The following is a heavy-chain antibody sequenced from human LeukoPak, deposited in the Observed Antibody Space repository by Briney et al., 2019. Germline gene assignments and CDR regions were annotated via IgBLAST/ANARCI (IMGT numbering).Heavy chain of an antibody. CDR1: GFTFSSYA. CDR2: ISSNGGST. J-gene: IGHJ1*01. Sequence: GGSLRLSCAASGFTFSSYAMHWVRQAPGKGLEYVSAISSNGGSTYYANSVKGRFTISRDNSKNTLYLQMGSLRAEDMAVYYCARDGYSSSWYPQHWGQGTLVTVSS. CDR3: ARDGYSSSWYPQH. D-gene: IGHD6-13*01. V-gene: IGHV3-64*01.